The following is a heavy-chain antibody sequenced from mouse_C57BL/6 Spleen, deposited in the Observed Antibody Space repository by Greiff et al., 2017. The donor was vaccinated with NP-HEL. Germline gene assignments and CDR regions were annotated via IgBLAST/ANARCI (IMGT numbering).Heavy chain of an antibody. J-gene: IGHJ2*01. CDR2: IYPRSGNT. V-gene: IGHV1-81*01. Sequence: VQVVESGAELARPGASVKLSCKASGYTFTSYGISWVKQRPGQGLEWIGEIYPRSGNTYYNEQFKGQATLTADKSSSTAYMELRSLTSEDSAVYFCVYASFDYWGQGTTLTVSS. CDR3: VYASFDY. CDR1: GYTFTSYG. D-gene: IGHD1-1*01.